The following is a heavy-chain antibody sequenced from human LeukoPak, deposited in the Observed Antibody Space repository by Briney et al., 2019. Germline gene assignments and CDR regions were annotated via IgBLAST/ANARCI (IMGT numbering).Heavy chain of an antibody. V-gene: IGHV5-51*01. D-gene: IGHD5-12*01. Sequence: GEALKISCKGSGYSFTNYWIGWVRQMPGKGLGWMGIIYPGDSDTRYSPSFQGQVTISADKSISTAYLQWSSLKASDTAMYYCARLGYSGYDYRNNWFDPWGQGTLVTVSS. CDR3: ARLGYSGYDYRNNWFDP. J-gene: IGHJ5*02. CDR1: GYSFTNYW. CDR2: IYPGDSDT.